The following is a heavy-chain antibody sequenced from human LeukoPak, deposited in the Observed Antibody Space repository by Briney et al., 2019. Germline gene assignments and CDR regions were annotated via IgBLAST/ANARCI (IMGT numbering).Heavy chain of an antibody. Sequence: PSETLSLTCAVYGGPFTANYWSWIRQPPGKGLEWIGEMNHSGSTNYNPSLKSRATISVDTSKKQLSLKQTSVSAADTAVYYCARSLWFGELYNWGQGTLVTVSS. CDR3: ARSLWFGELYN. V-gene: IGHV4-34*01. CDR2: MNHSGST. J-gene: IGHJ4*02. D-gene: IGHD3-10*01. CDR1: GGPFTANY.